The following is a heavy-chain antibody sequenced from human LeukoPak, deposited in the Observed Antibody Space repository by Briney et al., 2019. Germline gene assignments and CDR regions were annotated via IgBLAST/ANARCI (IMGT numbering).Heavy chain of an antibody. CDR3: ASFSSGWYFFAH. CDR2: INSNSGGT. D-gene: IGHD6-19*01. V-gene: IGHV1-2*02. Sequence: ASVKVSCKASGYTFTGYYMHWVRQAPGQGLEWMGWINSNSGGTNYAQKFQGRVTMTRDTSISTAYMELSRLRSDDTAVYYCASFSSGWYFFAHWGQGTLVTVSS. J-gene: IGHJ5*02. CDR1: GYTFTGYY.